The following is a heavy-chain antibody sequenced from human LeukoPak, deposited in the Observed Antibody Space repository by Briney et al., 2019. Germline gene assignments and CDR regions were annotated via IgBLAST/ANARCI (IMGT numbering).Heavy chain of an antibody. D-gene: IGHD2-21*02. Sequence: GGSLRLSCAASGFTFSGHNMNWVRQAPGKGLECVSAISGSGGSTYYADSVKGRFTISRDNSKNTLYLQMNSLRAEDTAVYYCAKEGDPHSYYFDYWGQGTLVTVSS. J-gene: IGHJ4*02. CDR2: ISGSGGST. CDR3: AKEGDPHSYYFDY. V-gene: IGHV3-23*01. CDR1: GFTFSGHN.